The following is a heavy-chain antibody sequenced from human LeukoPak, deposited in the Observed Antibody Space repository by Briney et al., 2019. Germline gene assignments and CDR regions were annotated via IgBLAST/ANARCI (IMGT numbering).Heavy chain of an antibody. CDR2: ISYDGSNK. D-gene: IGHD6-13*01. Sequence: GGSLRLSCAASGFTFTSYGMHWVRQAPGKGLEWLALISYDGSNKYSADSVKGRFTISRDNSKNTLYLQMNSLRAEDTAVYYCAKEGSYSSSWPYYFDYWGQGTLVTVSS. CDR3: AKEGSYSSSWPYYFDY. V-gene: IGHV3-30*18. J-gene: IGHJ4*02. CDR1: GFTFTSYG.